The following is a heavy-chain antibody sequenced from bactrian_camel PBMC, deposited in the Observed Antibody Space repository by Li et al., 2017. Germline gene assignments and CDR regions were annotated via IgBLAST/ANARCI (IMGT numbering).Heavy chain of an antibody. Sequence: HVQLVESGGGSVQAGGSPRLSCTVSGSTRNCMGWFRQAPGKEREGVAGIDIDGNTDYVDSVKGRFTISRDNAKNVLYLQMNSLEMGDTAVYYCATDRADYGMAYWGKGTQVTVS. V-gene: IGHV3S55*01. J-gene: IGHJ7*01. CDR1: GSTRNC. CDR2: IDIDGNT.